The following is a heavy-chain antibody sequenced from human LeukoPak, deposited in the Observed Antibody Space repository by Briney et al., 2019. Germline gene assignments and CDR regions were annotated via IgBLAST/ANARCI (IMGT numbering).Heavy chain of an antibody. J-gene: IGHJ6*03. Sequence: ASVKVSCKVSGYTLTELSMHWVRQAPGKGLEWMGGLDPEDGETIYAQKFQGRVTMTEDTSTDTAYMELSSLRSEDTAVYYCATALYCSSTSCQPGVQGYYYYYMDVWGKGTTVTVSS. CDR2: LDPEDGET. CDR3: ATALYCSSTSCQPGVQGYYYYYMDV. V-gene: IGHV1-24*01. D-gene: IGHD2-2*01. CDR1: GYTLTELS.